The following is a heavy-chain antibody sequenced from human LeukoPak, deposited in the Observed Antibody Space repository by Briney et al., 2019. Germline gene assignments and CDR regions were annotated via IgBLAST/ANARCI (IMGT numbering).Heavy chain of an antibody. CDR3: AKYARVTTPPQDVFDI. D-gene: IGHD4-17*01. V-gene: IGHV1-2*02. Sequence: VASVKVSCKASGYTFTGYYMHWVRQAPGQGLEWMGWINPNSGGTNYAQKFQGRVTMTRDTSISTAYMELSRLRSDDTAVYYCAKYARVTTPPQDVFDIGGKGKMVPVSS. CDR1: GYTFTGYY. J-gene: IGHJ3*02. CDR2: INPNSGGT.